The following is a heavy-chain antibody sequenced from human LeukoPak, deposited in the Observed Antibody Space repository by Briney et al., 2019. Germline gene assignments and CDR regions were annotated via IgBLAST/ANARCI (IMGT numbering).Heavy chain of an antibody. Sequence: ASVKVSCKASGYTFTSYYMHWVRQAPGQGLEWMGIINPSGGSTSYAQNFQGRATMTRDTSTTTVYMELSSLRFEDTAVYYCARGDMRAPGAYYFDYWGQGTLVTVSS. CDR1: GYTFTSYY. V-gene: IGHV1-46*01. CDR2: INPSGGST. D-gene: IGHD2-15*01. J-gene: IGHJ4*02. CDR3: ARGDMRAPGAYYFDY.